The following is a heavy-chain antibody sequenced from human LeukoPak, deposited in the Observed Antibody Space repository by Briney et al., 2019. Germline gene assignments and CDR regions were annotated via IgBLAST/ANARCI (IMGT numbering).Heavy chain of an antibody. J-gene: IGHJ6*03. CDR1: GGSISSYY. CDR2: IYTSGST. Sequence: SETLSLTCTVSGGSISSYYWSWIRQPPGKGLEWNGYIYTSGSTNYNPSLKSRVTISVDTSKNQFSLKLSSVTAADTAVYYCTGNYYYYMDVWGKGTTVTVSS. D-gene: IGHD1-14*01. CDR3: TGNYYYYMDV. V-gene: IGHV4-4*09.